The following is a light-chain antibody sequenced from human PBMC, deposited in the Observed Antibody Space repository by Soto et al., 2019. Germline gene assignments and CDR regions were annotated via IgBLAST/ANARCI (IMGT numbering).Light chain of an antibody. V-gene: IGLV2-14*03. CDR3: ASYTSSISRYV. J-gene: IGLJ3*02. Sequence: QSALIQPPSASGSPGQSVTISCTGTSSDVGGYNYVSWYQQDPGKAPKLIIYDVSNRPSWVSHRFSGSKSGNTASLTISGLQAEDESNYYCASYTSSISRYVFGGGTKVTVL. CDR1: SSDVGGYNY. CDR2: DVS.